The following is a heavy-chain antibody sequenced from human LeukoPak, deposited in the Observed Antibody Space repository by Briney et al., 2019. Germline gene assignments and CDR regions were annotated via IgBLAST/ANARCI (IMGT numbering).Heavy chain of an antibody. CDR1: GGSISSYY. J-gene: IGHJ4*02. CDR3: ARGDQMRFGEFYFDY. Sequence: SETLSLTCTVSGGSISSYYWSWIRQPPGKGLEWIGYIYYSGSTNYNPSLKSRVTISVDTSKNQFSLKLSSVTAGDTAVYYCARGDQMRFGEFYFDYWGQGALVTVSS. D-gene: IGHD3-10*01. V-gene: IGHV4-59*01. CDR2: IYYSGST.